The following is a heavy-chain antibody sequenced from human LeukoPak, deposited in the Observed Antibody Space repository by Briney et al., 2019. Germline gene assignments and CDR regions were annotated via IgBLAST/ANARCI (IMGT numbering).Heavy chain of an antibody. J-gene: IGHJ4*02. CDR1: GFTFSSSW. Sequence: GGSLRLSCATSGFTFSSSWMSWVRQAPGKGLECVANIKEDGREKYYVDSVKGRFTISRDNAKNSLYLQMNSLRAEDTAVYYCARDLNRGSYFDYWGQGSLVTVSS. V-gene: IGHV3-7*01. CDR2: IKEDGREK. CDR3: ARDLNRGSYFDY.